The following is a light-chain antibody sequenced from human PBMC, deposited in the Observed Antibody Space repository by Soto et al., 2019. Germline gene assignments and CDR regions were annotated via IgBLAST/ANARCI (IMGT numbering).Light chain of an antibody. J-gene: IGKJ3*01. CDR3: QKYNGAPFT. CDR1: QGIANY. CDR2: AAS. Sequence: DIPMTQSPSSLSASVGDRVTITCRASQGIANYLAWYQQKPGKVPKLLIYAASTLEPGVPSRFSGSGFGTDFTLSISSLQPEDFATYYCQKYNGAPFTFGPGTKVDI. V-gene: IGKV1-27*01.